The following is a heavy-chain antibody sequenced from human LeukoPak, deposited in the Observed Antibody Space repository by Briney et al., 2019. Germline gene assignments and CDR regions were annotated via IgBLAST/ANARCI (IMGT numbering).Heavy chain of an antibody. CDR1: GGTFSSYA. D-gene: IGHD3-22*01. Sequence: SVKVSCKASGGTFSSYAISWVRQAPGQGLEWMGGIIPIFGTANYAQTFQGRVTITADESTSTAYMELSSLRSEDTAVYYCARDYYDSSGYSHVVRYFDYWGQGTLVTVSS. CDR2: IIPIFGTA. V-gene: IGHV1-69*13. CDR3: ARDYYDSSGYSHVVRYFDY. J-gene: IGHJ4*02.